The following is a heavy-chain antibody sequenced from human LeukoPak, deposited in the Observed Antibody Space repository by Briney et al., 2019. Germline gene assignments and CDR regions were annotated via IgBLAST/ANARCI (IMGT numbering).Heavy chain of an antibody. CDR2: ISAYNGNT. CDR1: GYTFTSYG. V-gene: IGHV1-18*01. J-gene: IGHJ4*02. Sequence: GASVKVSCKASGYTFTSYGISWVRQAPGQGLEWMGWISAYNGNTNYAQKFQGRVTMTRDTSTSTVYMELSSLRSEDTAVYYCARGHLAPSIDYWGQGTLVTVSS. CDR3: ARGHLAPSIDY. D-gene: IGHD3-3*02.